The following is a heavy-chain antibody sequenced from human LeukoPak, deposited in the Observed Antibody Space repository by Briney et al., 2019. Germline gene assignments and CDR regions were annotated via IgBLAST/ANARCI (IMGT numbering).Heavy chain of an antibody. CDR3: ARDWSSAWFDAFDI. V-gene: IGHV4-4*07. CDR1: GGSLSSYY. CDR2: IYTSGST. J-gene: IGHJ3*02. D-gene: IGHD6-19*01. Sequence: SETLSLTCIVSGGSLSSYYWSWIRPPAGEGLEWIGRIYTSGSTNYNPSLKSRVTISVDTSKNKLSLKLCAETAPHTAGFYCARDWSSAWFDAFDIGGQGTMVTVSS.